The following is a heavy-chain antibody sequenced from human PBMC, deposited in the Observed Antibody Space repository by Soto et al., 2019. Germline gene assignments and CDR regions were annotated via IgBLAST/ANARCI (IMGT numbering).Heavy chain of an antibody. V-gene: IGHV1-69*08. J-gene: IGHJ3*02. CDR3: ATEIGDQTAFAN. D-gene: IGHD2-2*01. CDR2: IIATLDLT. CDR1: GGTFNSYT. Sequence: QVQLVQSGPELKKPGSSVRVSCRASGGTFNSYTITWVRQSPGQGLEWLGRIIATLDLTNSAQNFQGRVTITAYKSTSTAYMELTSLRSEDTAVYYCATEIGDQTAFANWGQGTVVTVSS.